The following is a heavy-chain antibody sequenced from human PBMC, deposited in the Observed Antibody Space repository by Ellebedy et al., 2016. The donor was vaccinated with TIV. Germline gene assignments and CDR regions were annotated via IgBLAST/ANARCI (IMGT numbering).Heavy chain of an antibody. Sequence: MPSETLSLTCTVSGGSISSYYWSWIRQPPGKGLEWIGYIYYSGSTNYNPSLKSRVTISVDTSKNQFSLKLSSVTAADTAVYYCARQVGATEDAFDIWGQGTMVTVSS. D-gene: IGHD1-26*01. V-gene: IGHV4-59*08. CDR2: IYYSGST. CDR1: GGSISSYY. CDR3: ARQVGATEDAFDI. J-gene: IGHJ3*02.